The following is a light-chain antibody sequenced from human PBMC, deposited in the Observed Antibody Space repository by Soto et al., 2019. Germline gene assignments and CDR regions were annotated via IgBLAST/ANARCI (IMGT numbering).Light chain of an antibody. V-gene: IGLV2-14*01. CDR3: SSYTSSSTLPYV. CDR1: SSDVGGYNY. CDR2: EVS. J-gene: IGLJ1*01. Sequence: QYVLTHSASVSWSAAQSIAIARSGSSSDVGGYNYVSWYQQHPGKAPKLIIYEVSNRPSGVSNRFSGSKYGNTASLTISGIKAEDEADYYCSSYTSSSTLPYVFGTGTKVTV.